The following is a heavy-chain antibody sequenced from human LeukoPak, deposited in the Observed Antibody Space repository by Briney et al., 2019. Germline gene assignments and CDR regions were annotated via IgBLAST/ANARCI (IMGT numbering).Heavy chain of an antibody. CDR1: GYTFTGHY. CDR2: INSDSGGT. J-gene: IGHJ3*02. Sequence: GASVKVSCKASGYTFTGHYMHWVRQAPGQGLEWMGWINSDSGGTKYAQKFQGSVIMMRVTSISTAYMELSRLKSDDTAVYYCARGRVHSWSDAFDIWGQGTTVTVSS. V-gene: IGHV1-2*02. D-gene: IGHD1-1*01. CDR3: ARGRVHSWSDAFDI.